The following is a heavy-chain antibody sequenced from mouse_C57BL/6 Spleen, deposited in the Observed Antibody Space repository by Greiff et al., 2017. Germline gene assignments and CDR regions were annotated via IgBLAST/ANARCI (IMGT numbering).Heavy chain of an antibody. D-gene: IGHD1-1*01. Sequence: QVQLQPPGAELVLPGASVKLSCKASGYTFTSYWMPWVQQRPGQGLEWIGEIDPSDSYTNYNPKFNGKSTMTVDKSSITVYMQLSSLTSEDSAVYYCARYYGSQYYIDYWGQGTTLTVSS. CDR1: GYTFTSYW. CDR3: ARYYGSQYYIDY. V-gene: IGHV1-69*01. CDR2: IDPSDSYT. J-gene: IGHJ2*01.